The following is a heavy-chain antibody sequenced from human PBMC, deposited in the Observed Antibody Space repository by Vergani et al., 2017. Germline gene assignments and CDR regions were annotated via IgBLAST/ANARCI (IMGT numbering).Heavy chain of an antibody. Sequence: QVQLQESGPGLVKPSQTLSLTCTVSGGSISSGSYYWSWIRQPAGKGLEWIGRIYTSGSTNYNPSLKSRVTISVDTSKNQFSLKLCSVTAADTAVYYCARRSGSYGHYFDYWGQGTLVTVSS. CDR1: GGSISSGSYY. CDR2: IYTSGST. V-gene: IGHV4-61*02. J-gene: IGHJ4*02. CDR3: ARRSGSYGHYFDY. D-gene: IGHD1-26*01.